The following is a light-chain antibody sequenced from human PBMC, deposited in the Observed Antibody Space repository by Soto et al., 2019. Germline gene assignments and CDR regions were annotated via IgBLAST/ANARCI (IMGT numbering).Light chain of an antibody. CDR1: QDIGTW. CDR3: QQYHIYSGT. Sequence: DIQMTQAPSTLSASVVDRVTITCRASQDIGTWLAWYQQKPEKAPKVLIYRASHLESGVPSRFRASGSGTEFSLTINSLQADDFETYYCQQYHIYSGTFGQGTKVDIK. CDR2: RAS. V-gene: IGKV1-5*03. J-gene: IGKJ1*01.